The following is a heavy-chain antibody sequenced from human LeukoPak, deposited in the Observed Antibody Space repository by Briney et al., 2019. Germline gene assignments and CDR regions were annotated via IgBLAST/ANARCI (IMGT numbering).Heavy chain of an antibody. D-gene: IGHD3-3*01. CDR2: IFYTGKT. V-gene: IGHV4-61*05. CDR1: GGSVSSSDYY. Sequence: SETLSLTCTVSGGSVSSSDYYWGWIRQSPGKGLEWIGDIFYTGKTNYNPSLKSRAVISLDTSRTRFSLKLTSVTAADTAVYYCARIYDSWGPGPLVTVSS. CDR3: ARIYDS. J-gene: IGHJ4*02.